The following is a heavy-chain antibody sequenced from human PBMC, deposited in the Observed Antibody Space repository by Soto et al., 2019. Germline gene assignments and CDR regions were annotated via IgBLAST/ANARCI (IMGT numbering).Heavy chain of an antibody. J-gene: IGHJ4*02. CDR3: ARDYSSSSWAIDS. D-gene: IGHD6-13*01. CDR1: GFTFRSYW. Sequence: PGGSLRLSCVASGFTFRSYWMHWVRQAPGKGLEWVSRINSDGSTTRYADSVKGRFTISRDNAKNTLYLQMNSLGAEDTAFYYCARDYSSSSWAIDSWGQGTLVTVSS. V-gene: IGHV3-74*01. CDR2: INSDGSTT.